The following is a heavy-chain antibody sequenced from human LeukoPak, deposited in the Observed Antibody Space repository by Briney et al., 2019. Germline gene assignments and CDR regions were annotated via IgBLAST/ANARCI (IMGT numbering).Heavy chain of an antibody. CDR2: IYYSGST. Sequence: SETLSLTCAVSGGSISSSSHYWGWIRQPPGKRLEWIGSIYYSGSTYYNPSLKSRVTISVDTSKDQFSLRLSSVTAADMAVYFCARLGYSVSWTDCWGQGTLVTVSS. CDR3: ARLGYSVSWTDC. J-gene: IGHJ4*02. CDR1: GGSISSSSHY. V-gene: IGHV4-39*01. D-gene: IGHD6-13*01.